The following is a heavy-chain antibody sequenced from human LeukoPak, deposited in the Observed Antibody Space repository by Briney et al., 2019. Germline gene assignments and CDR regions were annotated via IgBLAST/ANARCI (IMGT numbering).Heavy chain of an antibody. V-gene: IGHV4-59*11. CDR2: ISQSGYT. CDR1: GGAISDHY. CDR3: ARRGYSSGWSFWFDS. Sequence: SETLSLTCAVSGGAISDHYWNWIRQPPGKGLEWIGYISQSGYTSYKPSLKSRLTIGVDTSTNQVSLKLSSVSAADTAVYQCARRGYSSGWSFWFDSWGQGALVIVSS. J-gene: IGHJ5*01. D-gene: IGHD6-13*01.